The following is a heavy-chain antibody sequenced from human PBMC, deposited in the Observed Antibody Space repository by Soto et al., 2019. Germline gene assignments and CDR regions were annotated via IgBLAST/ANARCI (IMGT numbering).Heavy chain of an antibody. V-gene: IGHV1-69*06. J-gene: IGHJ3*02. CDR2: IIPIFGTA. D-gene: IGHD3-10*01. CDR1: GGTFSSYA. Sequence: SVKVSCKASGGTFSSYAISWVRQAPGQGLEWMGGIIPIFGTANYAQKFQGRVTITADKSTSTAYTELSSLRSEDTAVYYCVLGGSGSYAFDIWGQGTMVTVSS. CDR3: VLGGSGSYAFDI.